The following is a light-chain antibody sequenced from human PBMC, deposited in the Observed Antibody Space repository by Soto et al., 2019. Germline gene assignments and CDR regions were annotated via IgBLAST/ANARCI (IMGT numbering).Light chain of an antibody. CDR2: DAS. V-gene: IGKV3-20*01. Sequence: EIVMTQSPDTLSLSPGERATLSCRASQSVSSSYLAWYQQKPGLAPTLLISDASSRASGVPDRFNGGGSGTDFTLTIRRLEPEDFALYYCQQYGGSPITFGQGTRLEN. CDR1: QSVSSSY. CDR3: QQYGGSPIT. J-gene: IGKJ5*01.